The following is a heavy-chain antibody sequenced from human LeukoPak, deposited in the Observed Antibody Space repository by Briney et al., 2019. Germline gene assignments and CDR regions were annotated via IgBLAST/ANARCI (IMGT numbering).Heavy chain of an antibody. CDR2: INPDGSIT. V-gene: IGHV3-74*01. Sequence: PGGSLRLSCAASGFTFSNYWMHWVRQDPGKGLVWVSLINPDGSITNYADSVKGRFTISRDNAKNSLYLQMNSLRAEDTAVYYCARDYKRYDSSGYYFGGHQRGQGTLVTVSS. J-gene: IGHJ4*02. D-gene: IGHD3-22*01. CDR3: ARDYKRYDSSGYYFGGHQ. CDR1: GFTFSNYW.